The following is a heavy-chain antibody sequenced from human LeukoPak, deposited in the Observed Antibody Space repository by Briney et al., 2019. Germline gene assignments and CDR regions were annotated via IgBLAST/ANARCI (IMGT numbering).Heavy chain of an antibody. CDR2: FDNSGSA. CDR3: ARGKYSSGWFLDY. Sequence: SETLSLTCTVSGGSISRYYWSWIRQPPGKGLEWIGYFDNSGSANYNPSLKSRLTISEDTSKNQFALKLTSVTAADTAVYYCARGKYSSGWFLDYWGRGTLVIVSS. CDR1: GGSISRYY. D-gene: IGHD6-19*01. V-gene: IGHV4-59*01. J-gene: IGHJ4*02.